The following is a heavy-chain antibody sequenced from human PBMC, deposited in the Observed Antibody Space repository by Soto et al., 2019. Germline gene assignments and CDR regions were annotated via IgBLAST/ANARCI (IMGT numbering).Heavy chain of an antibody. CDR3: ARGYGSGSLYYYGMDV. J-gene: IGHJ6*02. CDR2: INPNSGGT. V-gene: IGHV1-2*04. Sequence: QVQLVQSGAEVKKPGASVKVSCKASGYTFTGYYMHWVRQAPGQGLEWMGWINPNSGGTNYAQKFQGWVTMTRDTSISTAYMELSRLRSDDTAVYYCARGYGSGSLYYYGMDVWGQGTTATVSS. CDR1: GYTFTGYY. D-gene: IGHD3-10*01.